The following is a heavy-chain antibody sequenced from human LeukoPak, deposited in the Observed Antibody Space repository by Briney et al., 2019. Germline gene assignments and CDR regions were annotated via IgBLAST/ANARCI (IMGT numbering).Heavy chain of an antibody. V-gene: IGHV4-31*03. CDR2: IYYSGST. Sequence: SETLSLTCTVSGVSISSGGYYWSWIRQHPGKGLEWIGYIYYSGSTYYNPSLKSRVTISVDTSKNQFSLKLSSATAADTAVYYCARTPYSSWLINWFDPWGQGTLVTVSS. D-gene: IGHD6-13*01. CDR3: ARTPYSSWLINWFDP. CDR1: GVSISSGGYY. J-gene: IGHJ5*02.